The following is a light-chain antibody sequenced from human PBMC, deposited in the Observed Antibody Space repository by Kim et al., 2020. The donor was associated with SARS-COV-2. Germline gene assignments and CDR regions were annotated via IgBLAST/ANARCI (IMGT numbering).Light chain of an antibody. CDR3: QAWDSSTVV. V-gene: IGLV3-1*01. CDR1: KLGDKY. J-gene: IGLJ2*01. Sequence: SYELTQPPSVSVSPGQTASITCSGDKLGDKYASWYQQKPGQSPVLVIYHESNRPSGIPERFSGYNSGNTATLTISGTQALDEADYYCQAWDSSTVVFGGGTQLTVL. CDR2: HES.